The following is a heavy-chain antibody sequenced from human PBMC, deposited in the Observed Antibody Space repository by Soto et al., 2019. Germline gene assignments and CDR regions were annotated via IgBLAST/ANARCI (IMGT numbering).Heavy chain of an antibody. Sequence: QVQVVESGGGVVQPGRSLRLSCAASGFTFRTYAMHWVRQAPGKWLEWVAVISHDGSNTDYGDSVKGRFTISRDHSKSTLSLQMNSLRPEDTGVYYCAKDAGSTEYFFASWGQGTLVSVSS. J-gene: IGHJ4*02. CDR3: AKDAGSTEYFFAS. V-gene: IGHV3-30*18. CDR2: ISHDGSNT. CDR1: GFTFRTYA.